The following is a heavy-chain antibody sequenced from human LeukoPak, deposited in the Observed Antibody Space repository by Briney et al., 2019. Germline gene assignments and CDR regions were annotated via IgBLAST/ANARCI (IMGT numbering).Heavy chain of an antibody. D-gene: IGHD3-10*01. J-gene: IGHJ3*02. Sequence: ASVKVSCKASGGTFSSYALSWVRQAPGQGLEWMERIIPILGVTNYAPKFQDRVTITADKFTTAAYMALSSLRSEDTAVYYCARARDYYSDVIGFHPCDIWGQGTMVTVSS. CDR1: GGTFSSYA. V-gene: IGHV1-69*04. CDR2: IIPILGVT. CDR3: ARARDYYSDVIGFHPCDI.